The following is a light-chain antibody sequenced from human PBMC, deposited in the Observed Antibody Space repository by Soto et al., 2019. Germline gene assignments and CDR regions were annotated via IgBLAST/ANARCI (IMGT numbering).Light chain of an antibody. Sequence: DIQMTQSPSTLSAVGDRVTITCRASQSISRWLAWYQQKPGKAPKLLIYEASSLESGVPSRFSGSGSGIEFTLTISSLQPDDCATYYCQQYKTFLTFGQGTTVEIK. CDR3: QQYKTFLT. J-gene: IGKJ1*01. CDR1: QSISRW. CDR2: EAS. V-gene: IGKV1-5*03.